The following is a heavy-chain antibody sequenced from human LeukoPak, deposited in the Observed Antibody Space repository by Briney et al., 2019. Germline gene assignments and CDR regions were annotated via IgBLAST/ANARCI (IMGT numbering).Heavy chain of an antibody. CDR1: GYSFTTYW. Sequence: GESLKISCKASGYSFTTYWIGWVRQVPGKGLEWMGVIHPTDYETRYSPSFQGQVTISADRSITTAYLQWSSLKASDTAMYYCTRRYSNSMDVWGRGTVVTVSS. CDR3: TRRYSNSMDV. CDR2: IHPTDYET. V-gene: IGHV5-51*01. J-gene: IGHJ6*04. D-gene: IGHD4-11*01.